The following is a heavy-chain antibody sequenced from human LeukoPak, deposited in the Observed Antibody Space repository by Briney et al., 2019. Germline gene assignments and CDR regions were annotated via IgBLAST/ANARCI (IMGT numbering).Heavy chain of an antibody. V-gene: IGHV3-30*03. CDR2: VSYDGSHK. J-gene: IGHJ4*02. CDR1: GFSISEYG. Sequence: GGSLRLSCVGSGFSISEYGIHWVRQAQGKGLEWVAVVSYDGSHKYYADSVKGQFTISRVASGDTVSLHMNSLRVEDTAVYYCARDRINMMVLGHDSGLDCWGQGTLVTVSS. D-gene: IGHD3-10*01. CDR3: ARDRINMMVLGHDSGLDC.